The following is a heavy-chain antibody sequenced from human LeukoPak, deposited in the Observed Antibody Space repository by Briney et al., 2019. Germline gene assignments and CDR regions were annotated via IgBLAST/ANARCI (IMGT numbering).Heavy chain of an antibody. J-gene: IGHJ2*01. CDR3: ARNAGVVVTAIGGFRNWYFDL. CDR2: INHSGST. V-gene: IGHV4-34*01. Sequence: SETLSLTCAVYGGSFSGYYWSWIRQPPGKGLEWIGEINHSGSTNYNPSLKSRVTISVDTSKNQFSLKLSSVTAADTAVYYCARNAGVVVTAIGGFRNWYFDLWGRGTLVTVSS. D-gene: IGHD2-21*02. CDR1: GGSFSGYY.